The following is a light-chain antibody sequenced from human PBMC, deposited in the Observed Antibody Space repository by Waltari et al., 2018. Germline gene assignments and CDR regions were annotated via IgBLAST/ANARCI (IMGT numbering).Light chain of an antibody. CDR3: NSYTVSSSWV. V-gene: IGLV2-14*01. Sequence: QSALTQPASVSGSPGQSIPIPCTGTSSDIAFYNYVSWYQPHPGKAPNLMIYDVSERPSGVSNRFSGSKSGNTASLTISGLQAEDEADYYCNSYTVSSSWVFGGGTKLTVL. CDR1: SSDIAFYNY. CDR2: DVS. J-gene: IGLJ3*02.